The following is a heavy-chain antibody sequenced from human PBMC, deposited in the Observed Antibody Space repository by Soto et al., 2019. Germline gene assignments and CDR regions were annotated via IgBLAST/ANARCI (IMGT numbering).Heavy chain of an antibody. CDR3: AHDSQGGNTYFDL. Sequence: VQLQESGPGLVRPSDTLSLTCTVSGGSISSGNFYWGWIRQPPGKGREGIGYIYFSGSTSYRPSLKFRLTISLTTSNNQYSLKLTSVTAEATAVYYCAHDSQGGNTYFDLWGQGALVTVSS. CDR1: GGSISSGNFY. V-gene: IGHV4-30-4*01. J-gene: IGHJ4*02. CDR2: IYFSGST. D-gene: IGHD1-26*01.